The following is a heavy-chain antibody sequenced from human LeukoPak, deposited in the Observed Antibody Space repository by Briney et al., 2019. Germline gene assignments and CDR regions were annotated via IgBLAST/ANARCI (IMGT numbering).Heavy chain of an antibody. D-gene: IGHD6-19*01. J-gene: IGHJ4*02. CDR2: IGSDGTTI. CDR1: GFTFSNYW. Sequence: PGGSLRLSCAASGFTFSNYWMHWVRQAPGKGLVWVSRIGSDGTTINYADSVKGRFTISRDNAKNTLYLQMNSLRAEDTAVYCCAGGIAVAGNVWGFWGQGTLVTVSS. V-gene: IGHV3-74*01. CDR3: AGGIAVAGNVWGF.